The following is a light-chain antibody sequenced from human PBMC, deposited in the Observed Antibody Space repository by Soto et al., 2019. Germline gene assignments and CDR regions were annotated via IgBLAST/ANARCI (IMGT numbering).Light chain of an antibody. J-gene: IGKJ4*01. CDR3: QQYGSSRELT. Sequence: EIVLTQSPGTLSLSPGERATLSCRASQSVSSSYLAWYQQKPGQAPRLLIYGASSRATGIRDRFSGSGSGKDCSLTISRPEPEDFAGYYCQQYGSSRELTFGGGTKVDIK. CDR2: GAS. CDR1: QSVSSSY. V-gene: IGKV3-20*01.